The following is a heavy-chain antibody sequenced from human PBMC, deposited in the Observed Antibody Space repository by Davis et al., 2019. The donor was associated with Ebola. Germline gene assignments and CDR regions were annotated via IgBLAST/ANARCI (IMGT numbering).Heavy chain of an antibody. V-gene: IGHV3-21*05. Sequence: PGGSLRLSCAGSGFTFSSYSMNWVRQAPGKGLEWVSYISSSGSDIYYAESVRGRFTISRDNAKNSLFLQMNSLRDEDTAVYYCAKGGTWAYYFDYWGQGTLVTVSS. J-gene: IGHJ4*02. CDR1: GFTFSSYS. CDR3: AKGGTWAYYFDY. D-gene: IGHD1-1*01. CDR2: ISSSGSDI.